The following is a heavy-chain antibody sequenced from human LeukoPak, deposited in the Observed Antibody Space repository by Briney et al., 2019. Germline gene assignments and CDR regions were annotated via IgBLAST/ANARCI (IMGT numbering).Heavy chain of an antibody. V-gene: IGHV3-74*01. CDR2: INSDGSST. CDR3: ARVRGYSYYGGYYYYMDV. CDR1: GFTFSSYW. J-gene: IGHJ6*03. Sequence: GGSLRLSCAASGFTFSSYWMHWVRQAPGKGLVWVSRINSDGSSTSYADSVKGRFTISRDNAKNTLYLQMNSLRADDTAVYYCARVRGYSYYGGYYYYMDVWGKGTTVTVSS. D-gene: IGHD5-18*01.